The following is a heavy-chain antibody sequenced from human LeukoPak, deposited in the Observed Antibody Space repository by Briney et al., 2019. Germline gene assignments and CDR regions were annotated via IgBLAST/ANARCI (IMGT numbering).Heavy chain of an antibody. D-gene: IGHD6-19*01. CDR3: ARLPNDYSSGLL. V-gene: IGHV4-59*08. CDR1: GGSISSYY. Sequence: PSETLSLTCTVSGGSISSYYCSWIRQPPGKGLEWIGYIYYSGSTNYNPSLKSRVTISVDTAKNQFSLKLSSVTAADTAVYYYARLPNDYSSGLLWGQVTLVTFSS. J-gene: IGHJ4*02. CDR2: IYYSGST.